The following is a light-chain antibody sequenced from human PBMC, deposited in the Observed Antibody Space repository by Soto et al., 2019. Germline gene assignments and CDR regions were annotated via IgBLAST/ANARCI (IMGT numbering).Light chain of an antibody. CDR2: AAS. V-gene: IGKV1-8*01. Sequence: IRMTQSPSSFSASTGDRVTITCRASQGISSYLAWYQQKPGKAPRLLIFAASTLQSGVPSRFSGSGSGTDFTLTISCLQSEDFATYYCQQYYSYPLTFAGGTKVEIK. J-gene: IGKJ4*01. CDR1: QGISSY. CDR3: QQYYSYPLT.